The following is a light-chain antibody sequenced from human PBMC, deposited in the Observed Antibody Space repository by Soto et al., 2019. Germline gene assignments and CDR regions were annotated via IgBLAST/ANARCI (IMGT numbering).Light chain of an antibody. J-gene: IGKJ3*01. Sequence: EVVLTQSPATLSLSPGDRATLSCRASQSVNNFLAWYQQKPGQTPRLLIYDASKRATGIPGRFSGSGSGTDFTLTISSLEPEDFAVYYCQLYGNSPPGVTFGPGTKVDI. CDR2: DAS. CDR1: QSVNNF. V-gene: IGKV3-11*01. CDR3: QLYGNSPPGVT.